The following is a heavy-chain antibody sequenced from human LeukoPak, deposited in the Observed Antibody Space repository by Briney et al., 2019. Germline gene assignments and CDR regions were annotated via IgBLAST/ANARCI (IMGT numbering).Heavy chain of an antibody. CDR3: ARGDSSGWISRF. CDR1: GGSISSGSYY. CDR2: IYTSGST. D-gene: IGHD6-19*01. Sequence: SETLSLTCTVSGGSISSGSYYWSWIRQPAGKGLEWIGRIYTSGSTNYNPSLKSRVTISVDTSKNRFSLKLSSVTAADTAVYYCARGDSSGWISRFWGQGTLVTVSS. J-gene: IGHJ4*02. V-gene: IGHV4-61*02.